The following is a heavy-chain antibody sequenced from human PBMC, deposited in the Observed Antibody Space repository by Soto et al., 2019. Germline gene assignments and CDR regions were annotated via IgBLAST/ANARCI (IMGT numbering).Heavy chain of an antibody. V-gene: IGHV5-51*01. CDR2: IYPGDSDT. CDR3: ESTSAAGKYYYGMDV. D-gene: IGHD6-13*01. Sequence: EVQLVPSGAEVKKPGESLKISCKGSGYSFTSYWIGWVRQMPGKGLEWMGIIYPGDSDTRYSPSFQGQVTISADKSISTAYLQWRSMKASDTNMYYCESTSAAGKYYYGMDVWGQGTTVTVAS. CDR1: GYSFTSYW. J-gene: IGHJ6*02.